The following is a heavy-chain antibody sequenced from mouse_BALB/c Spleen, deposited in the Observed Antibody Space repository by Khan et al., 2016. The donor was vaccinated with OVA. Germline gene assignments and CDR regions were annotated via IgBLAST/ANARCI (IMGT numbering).Heavy chain of an antibody. J-gene: IGHJ3*01. CDR1: GFNFSDYY. CDR2: ISDGASYI. V-gene: IGHV5-4*02. D-gene: IGHD2-13*01. CDR3: IRGHYGDLFAY. Sequence: EVELVESGGGLVKPGGSLKLSCAASGFNFSDYYMYWVRQTPDERLEWVATISDGASYIYYPDNVKGRFAISRDTAKNNLYLQMSRLQSEDTAMYYCIRGHYGDLFAYWGHGTLVTVSA.